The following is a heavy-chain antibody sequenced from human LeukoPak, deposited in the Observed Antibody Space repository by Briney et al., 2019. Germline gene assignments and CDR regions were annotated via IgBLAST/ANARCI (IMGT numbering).Heavy chain of an antibody. CDR3: AREGTSTRYSSGWFDY. D-gene: IGHD6-19*01. CDR1: GFTFSSYA. Sequence: GGSLRLSCAASGFTFSSYAMHWVRQAPGKGLEWVAVISYDGSNKYYADSVKGRFTISRDNSKNTLYLQMNSLRAEDTAVYYCAREGTSTRYSSGWFDYWGQGTLVTVSS. CDR2: ISYDGSNK. J-gene: IGHJ4*02. V-gene: IGHV3-30-3*01.